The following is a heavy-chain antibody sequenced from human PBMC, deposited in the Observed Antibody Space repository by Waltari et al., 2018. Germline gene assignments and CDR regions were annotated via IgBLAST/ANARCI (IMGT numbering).Heavy chain of an antibody. CDR1: GDSVSGNYW. Sequence: QVQLQESGQGLVKPSGTLSLTCAVSGDSVSGNYWWRWVRQSPGKGLEWIGQVHHSGKTHYNPSIQSRVTISVDSPKNHFSLTLKSVTAADTAVYYCAGDRAIGLFFDYWGRGTLVTVSS. V-gene: IGHV4-4*02. CDR2: VHHSGKT. J-gene: IGHJ4*02. D-gene: IGHD2-2*01. CDR3: AGDRAIGLFFDY.